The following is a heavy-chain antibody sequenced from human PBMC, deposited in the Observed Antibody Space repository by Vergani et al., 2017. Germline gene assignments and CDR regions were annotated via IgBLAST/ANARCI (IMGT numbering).Heavy chain of an antibody. CDR3: ARTYSSNWIYYYDMDV. CDR1: GFTFGDYA. Sequence: EVQLVESGGGLVQPGRSLRVSCKVSGFTFGDYAMSWVRQAPGKGLEWIGFIRTKSYGGTTEYAASVKGRFTISRDDSKSFAYLQMNSLKTEDTAVYYCARTYSSNWIYYYDMDVWGQGTTVTVSS. J-gene: IGHJ6*02. D-gene: IGHD6-13*01. V-gene: IGHV3-49*04. CDR2: IRTKSYGGTT.